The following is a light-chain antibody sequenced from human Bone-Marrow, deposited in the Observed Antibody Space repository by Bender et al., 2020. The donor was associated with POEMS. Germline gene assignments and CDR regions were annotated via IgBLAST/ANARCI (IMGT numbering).Light chain of an antibody. CDR1: SSDVGGYNY. CDR3: GTWDNGLRVWL. J-gene: IGLJ3*02. Sequence: QSALTQPASVSGSPGQSITISCTGTSSDVGGYNYVSWYQQHPGKAPKLMIYDVNNRPSGVPDRFSGSKSGTSASLAISGLRSEDEADYYCGTWDNGLRVWLFGGGTKVTVL. V-gene: IGLV2-14*03. CDR2: DVN.